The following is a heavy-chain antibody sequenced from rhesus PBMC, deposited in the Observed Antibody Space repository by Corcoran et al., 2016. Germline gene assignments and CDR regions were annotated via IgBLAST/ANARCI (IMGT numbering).Heavy chain of an antibody. D-gene: IGHD5-24*01. Sequence: QVQLQESGSGLVKPSETLSLTCAVPGGPISDNYYWNRIRQPQGKGLEWMGNIYGSSGNSYDNPSTRRRVTLSKNTYKNRFSLELSAVTAADTAVYFWAREGTVSYFDHWGQGVLVTVSS. CDR2: IYGSSGNS. V-gene: IGHV4S9*01. J-gene: IGHJ4*01. CDR3: AREGTVSYFDH. CDR1: GGPISDNYY.